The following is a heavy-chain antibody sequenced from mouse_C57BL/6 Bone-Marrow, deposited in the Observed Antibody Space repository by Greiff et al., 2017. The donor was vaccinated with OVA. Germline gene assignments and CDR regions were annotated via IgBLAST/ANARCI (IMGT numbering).Heavy chain of an antibody. CDR2: INPSSGYT. Sequence: QVQLQQSGAELARPGASVKMSCKASGYTFTSYTMHWVKQRPGQGLEWIGYINPSSGYTKYNQKFKDKATLTADKSSSTAYMQLSSLTSEDSAVYYCARSEVIYYYGSSHFDYWGQGTTLTVSS. CDR3: ARSEVIYYYGSSHFDY. V-gene: IGHV1-4*01. J-gene: IGHJ2*01. D-gene: IGHD1-1*01. CDR1: GYTFTSYT.